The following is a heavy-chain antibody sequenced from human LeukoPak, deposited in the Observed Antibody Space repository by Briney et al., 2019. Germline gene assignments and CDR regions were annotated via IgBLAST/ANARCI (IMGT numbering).Heavy chain of an antibody. CDR3: AKGLTHWAQFDY. CDR1: GFTFSIYA. Sequence: GGSLRLSCAASGFTFSIYAMSWVRQAPGEGREWVSAISGSGGSTYYADSVKGRFTISRDNSKNTLYLQMNSLRAEDTAVYYCAKGLTHWAQFDYWGQGTLVTVSS. CDR2: ISGSGGST. J-gene: IGHJ4*02. V-gene: IGHV3-23*01. D-gene: IGHD7-27*01.